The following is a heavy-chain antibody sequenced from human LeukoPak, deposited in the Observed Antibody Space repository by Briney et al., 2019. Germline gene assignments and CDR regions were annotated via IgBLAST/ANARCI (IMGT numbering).Heavy chain of an antibody. V-gene: IGHV3-23*01. CDR1: GFTFSSYA. Sequence: QAGGSLRLSCAASGFTFSSYAMSWVRQAPGKGLEWVSAISGSGGSTYYADSVKGRFTVSRDNSKNTLYLQMNSLRAEDTAVYYCAKDRVGILTHFDYWGQGTLVTVSS. CDR3: AKDRVGILTHFDY. D-gene: IGHD3-9*01. CDR2: ISGSGGST. J-gene: IGHJ4*02.